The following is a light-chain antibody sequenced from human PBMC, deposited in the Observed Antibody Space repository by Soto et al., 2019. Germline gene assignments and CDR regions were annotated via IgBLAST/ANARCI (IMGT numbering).Light chain of an antibody. J-gene: IGKJ1*01. CDR1: QSVSSN. CDR3: QQYNNWWT. CDR2: GAS. V-gene: IGKV3-15*01. Sequence: EIVMTQSPATLSVSPGERATLSCRASQSVSSNLAWYQQKPGQAPRLLIYGASTRATGIPARFSVSGSGTEFTLTNSSLQSEDFAVYYCQQYNNWWTFGQGTKVEI.